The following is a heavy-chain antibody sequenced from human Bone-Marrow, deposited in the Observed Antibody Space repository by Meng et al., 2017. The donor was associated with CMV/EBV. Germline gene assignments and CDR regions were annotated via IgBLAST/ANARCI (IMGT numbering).Heavy chain of an antibody. Sequence: ASVKVSCKASGYTFTSYGISWVRQAPGQGLEWMGWISAYNGNTNYAQKLQGRVTMTTDTSTSTAYMELRSLRSDDTAVYYCARDPSREDCSGGSCYYYYYGMDVWGQGTTVTVSS. V-gene: IGHV1-18*01. CDR2: ISAYNGNT. CDR3: ARDPSREDCSGGSCYYYYYGMDV. J-gene: IGHJ6*02. CDR1: GYTFTSYG. D-gene: IGHD2-15*01.